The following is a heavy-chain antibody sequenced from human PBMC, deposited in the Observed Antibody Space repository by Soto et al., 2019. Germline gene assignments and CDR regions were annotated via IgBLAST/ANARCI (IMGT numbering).Heavy chain of an antibody. J-gene: IGHJ5*02. D-gene: IGHD2-8*01. V-gene: IGHV4-30-4*01. CDR3: ARDNGVGP. Sequence: QVQLQESGPGLVKPSQTLSLTCTVSGGSISSGDYYWGWIRQPPGKGLEWIGYTYDSGSPYYNSSLKSRVNITIDTSNNQFPLKLTSVTAADTAVYYCARDNGVGPWGQGTLVTVSS. CDR1: GGSISSGDYY. CDR2: TYDSGSP.